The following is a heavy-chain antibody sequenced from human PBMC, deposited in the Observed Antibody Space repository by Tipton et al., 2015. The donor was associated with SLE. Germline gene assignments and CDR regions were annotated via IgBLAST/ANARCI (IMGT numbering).Heavy chain of an antibody. D-gene: IGHD2-2*01. CDR2: MNPGSRKT. CDR3: ARWQGYCGSPSCRQFDY. J-gene: IGHJ4*02. CDR1: GYPFTNYD. Sequence: QVQLVQSGAEVKKPGASVKVSCRTSGYPFTNYDINWVRQAAGQGLEWMGWMNPGSRKTVFTQKFQGRVTLTWDTSISTAYIERNSLRSEDTAVYYCARWQGYCGSPSCRQFDYWGQGTLVTFSS. V-gene: IGHV1-8*01.